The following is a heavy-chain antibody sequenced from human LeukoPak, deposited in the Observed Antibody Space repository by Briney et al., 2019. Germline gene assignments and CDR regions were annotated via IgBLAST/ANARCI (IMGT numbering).Heavy chain of an antibody. CDR2: INHSGST. CDR3: ARGWRKYSYGTDFDY. Sequence: PSETLSLTCAVYGGSFSGYYWSWIRQPPGKGLEWIGEINHSGSTNYNPSLKSRVTISVDTSKNQFSLKLSSVTAADTAVYYCARGWRKYSYGTDFDYWGQGTLVTVSS. D-gene: IGHD5-18*01. J-gene: IGHJ4*02. CDR1: GGSFSGYY. V-gene: IGHV4-34*01.